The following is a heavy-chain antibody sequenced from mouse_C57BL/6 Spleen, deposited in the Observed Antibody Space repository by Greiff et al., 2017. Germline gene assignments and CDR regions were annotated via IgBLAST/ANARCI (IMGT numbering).Heavy chain of an antibody. D-gene: IGHD2-1*01. CDR2: IYPGSGST. CDR1: GYTFTSYW. V-gene: IGHV1-55*01. CDR3: AIYGNYVGGYDAMDY. J-gene: IGHJ4*01. Sequence: QVQLQQPGAELVKPGASVKMSCKASGYTFTSYWITWVKQRPGQGLEWIGDIYPGSGSTNYNEKFKSKATMTVDTSSSTAYMQLSSLTSEDSAVYYCAIYGNYVGGYDAMDYWGQGTSVTVSS.